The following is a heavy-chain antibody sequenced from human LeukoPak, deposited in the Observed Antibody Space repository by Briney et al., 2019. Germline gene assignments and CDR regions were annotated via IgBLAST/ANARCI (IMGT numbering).Heavy chain of an antibody. V-gene: IGHV3-33*01. CDR3: ARDLRPYDSSGYYLD. J-gene: IGHJ4*02. D-gene: IGHD3-22*01. Sequence: GSLILSCAASGFTFSSYGMHWVRQAPGKGLEWVAVIWYDGSNKYYADSVKGRFTISRDNSKNTLYLQMNSLRAEDTAVYYCARDLRPYDSSGYYLDWGQGTLVTVSS. CDR1: GFTFSSYG. CDR2: IWYDGSNK.